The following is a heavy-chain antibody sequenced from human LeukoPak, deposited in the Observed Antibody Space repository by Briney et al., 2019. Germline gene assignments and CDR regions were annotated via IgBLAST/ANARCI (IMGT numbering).Heavy chain of an antibody. CDR3: ARGGVQPVDY. J-gene: IGHJ4*02. CDR2: MNEYATTR. D-gene: IGHD3-10*01. V-gene: IGHV3-74*01. CDR1: GFTFNSFW. Sequence: GGSLRLSCAASGFTFNSFWMHWVRQVPGKGLVWVSDMNEYATTRRYADSVKGRFTISRDNAKNTLYLQMNNLRAEDTAMYFCARGGVQPVDYWGQGTLVIVSS.